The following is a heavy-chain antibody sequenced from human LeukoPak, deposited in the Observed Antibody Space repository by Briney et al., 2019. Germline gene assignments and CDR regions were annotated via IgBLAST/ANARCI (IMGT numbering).Heavy chain of an antibody. V-gene: IGHV1-69*04. D-gene: IGHD4-17*01. CDR1: GGTFSSYA. J-gene: IGHJ4*02. CDR3: ARWTTTGYFYGDDY. CDR2: IIPILGIA. Sequence: SVKVSCKASGGTFSSYAISWVRQAPGQGLEWMGRIIPILGIANYAQKFQGRVTITADKSTSTAYMELSSLRSEDTAVYYCARWTTTGYFYGDDYWGRGTLVTVSS.